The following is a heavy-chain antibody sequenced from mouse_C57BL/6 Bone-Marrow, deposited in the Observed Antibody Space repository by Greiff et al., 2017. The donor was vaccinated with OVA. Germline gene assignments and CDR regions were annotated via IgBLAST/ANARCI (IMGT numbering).Heavy chain of an antibody. CDR2: IWSGGST. Sequence: VKLQESGPGLVQPSQSLSITCTVSGFSLTSYGVHWVRQPPGKGLEWLGVIWSGGSTDYNAAFISRLSISKDNSKSQVFFKRNRLQDDDTAIYYCAKERVITTVVAGDYYAMDYWGQGTSGTVSS. J-gene: IGHJ4*01. D-gene: IGHD1-1*01. V-gene: IGHV2-4*01. CDR3: AKERVITTVVAGDYYAMDY. CDR1: GFSLTSYG.